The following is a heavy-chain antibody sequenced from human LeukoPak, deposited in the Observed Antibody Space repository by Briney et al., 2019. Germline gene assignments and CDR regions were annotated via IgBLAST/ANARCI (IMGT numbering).Heavy chain of an antibody. J-gene: IGHJ4*02. V-gene: IGHV1-3*01. CDR3: ARGDDFWSGYYSYYFDY. CDR2: INAGNGNT. CDR1: GYTFTSYA. Sequence: ASVKVSCKASGYTFTSYAMHWVRQAPGQSLEWMGWINAGNGNTKYSQKFQGRVTITRDASASTAYMELSSLRSEDTAVYYCARGDDFWSGYYSYYFDYWGQGTLVTVSS. D-gene: IGHD3-3*01.